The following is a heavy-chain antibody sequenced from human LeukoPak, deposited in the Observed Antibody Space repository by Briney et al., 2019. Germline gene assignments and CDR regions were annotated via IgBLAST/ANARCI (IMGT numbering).Heavy chain of an antibody. V-gene: IGHV4-34*01. CDR1: GASFSGSY. Sequence: SETLSLTCAVYGASFSGSYWNWVRQPPGKGLEWIGEINHSGSTNYNPSLKSRVTISVDTSKNQFSLKLSSVTAADTAVYYCARDIVVVPAASTEDAFDIWGQGTMVTVSS. CDR3: ARDIVVVPAASTEDAFDI. CDR2: INHSGST. D-gene: IGHD2-2*01. J-gene: IGHJ3*02.